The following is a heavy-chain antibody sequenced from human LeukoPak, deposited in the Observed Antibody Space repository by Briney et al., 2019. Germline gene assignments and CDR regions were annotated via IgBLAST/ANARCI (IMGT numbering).Heavy chain of an antibody. D-gene: IGHD1-26*01. V-gene: IGHV3-7*01. CDR2: IKQGGSEK. CDR3: ARVSGSYLFDY. Sequence: GGSLRLSCAASGFTFSSYAMSWVRQAPGKGLEWVANIKQGGSEKYYVDSVKGRFTISRDNAKNSLYLQMNSLRAEDTAVYYCARVSGSYLFDYWGQGTLVTVSS. CDR1: GFTFSSYA. J-gene: IGHJ4*02.